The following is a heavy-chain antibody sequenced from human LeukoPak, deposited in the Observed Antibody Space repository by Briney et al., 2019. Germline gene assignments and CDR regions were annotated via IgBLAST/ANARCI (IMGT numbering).Heavy chain of an antibody. Sequence: ASVKVSCKASGYTFTSYDINWVRQATGQGLGWMGWMNPNSGNTGYAQKFQGRVTMTRNTSISTAYMELSSLRSEDTAVYYCARAQGYCSGGSCKSFYVQHWGQGTLVTVSS. V-gene: IGHV1-8*01. CDR1: GYTFTSYD. D-gene: IGHD2-15*01. CDR3: ARAQGYCSGGSCKSFYVQH. CDR2: MNPNSGNT. J-gene: IGHJ1*01.